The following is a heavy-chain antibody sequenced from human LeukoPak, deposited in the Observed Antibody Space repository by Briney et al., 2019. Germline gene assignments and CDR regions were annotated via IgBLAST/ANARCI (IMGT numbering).Heavy chain of an antibody. CDR1: GYTFTSYD. CDR2: MNPNSGNT. Sequence: ASVKVSCKASGYTFTSYDINWVRQATGQGLEWMGWMNPNSGNTGYAQKFQGRVTMTRNTSISTAYMELSSLRSEDTAVYYCARGGSTSCYGRCRDATVCMDVWGQGTTVTVSS. J-gene: IGHJ6*02. V-gene: IGHV1-8*01. D-gene: IGHD2-2*01. CDR3: ARGGSTSCYGRCRDATVCMDV.